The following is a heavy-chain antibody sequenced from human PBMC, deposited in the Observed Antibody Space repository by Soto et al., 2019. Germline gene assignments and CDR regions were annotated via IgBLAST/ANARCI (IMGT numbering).Heavy chain of an antibody. V-gene: IGHV4-31*03. CDR1: GGSISSGGYY. J-gene: IGHJ5*02. CDR2: IYYSGST. CDR3: ERAAMGLYNWFDP. D-gene: IGHD2-2*01. Sequence: PSETLSLTCTVSGGSISSGGYYWSWIRQHPGKGLEWIGYIYYSGSTYYNQSLKSRVTISVDTSKNQFSLKLSFVTAADTAVYYCERAAMGLYNWFDPWGQGTLVTVSS.